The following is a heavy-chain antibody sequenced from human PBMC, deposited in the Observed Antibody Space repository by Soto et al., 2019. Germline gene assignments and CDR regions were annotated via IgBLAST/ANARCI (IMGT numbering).Heavy chain of an antibody. CDR2: IKQDGSEK. CDR3: ARGAYYDILTGLNWFDP. J-gene: IGHJ5*02. V-gene: IGHV3-7*01. CDR1: GFTFSSYR. D-gene: IGHD3-9*01. Sequence: GGSLRLSCAASGFTFSSYRMSWVRQAPGKGLEWVANIKQDGSEKYYVDSVKGRFTISRDNAKSSLYLQMNSLRAEDTAVYYCARGAYYDILTGLNWFDPWGQGTLVTVSS.